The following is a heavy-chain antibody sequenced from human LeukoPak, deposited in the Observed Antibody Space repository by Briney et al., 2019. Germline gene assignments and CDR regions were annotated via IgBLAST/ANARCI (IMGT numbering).Heavy chain of an antibody. D-gene: IGHD5-18*01. CDR1: GYTFTSYG. Sequence: GAPVKVSCKASGYTFTSYGISWVRQAPGQGLEWMGWISAYNGNTNYAQKLQGRVTMTTDTSTSTAYMELRSLRSDDTAVYYCARSGLEDTAMGEDYFDYWGQGTLVTVSS. V-gene: IGHV1-18*01. CDR2: ISAYNGNT. CDR3: ARSGLEDTAMGEDYFDY. J-gene: IGHJ4*02.